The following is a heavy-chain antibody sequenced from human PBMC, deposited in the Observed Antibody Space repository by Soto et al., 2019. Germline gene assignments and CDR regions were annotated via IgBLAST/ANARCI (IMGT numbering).Heavy chain of an antibody. CDR3: ARYDSSGYGLDY. V-gene: IGHV4-30-4*01. CDR1: GGSISSGDYY. CDR2: IYYSGST. J-gene: IGHJ4*02. D-gene: IGHD3-22*01. Sequence: SETLSLTCTVSGGSISSGDYYWSWIRQPPGKGLEWIGYIYYSGSTYYNPSLKSRVTISVDTSKNQFSLKLSSVTAADTAVYYCARYDSSGYGLDYWGQGTLVTVSS.